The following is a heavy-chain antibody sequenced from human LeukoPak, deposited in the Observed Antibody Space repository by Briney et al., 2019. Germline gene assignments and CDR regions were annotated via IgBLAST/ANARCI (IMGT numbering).Heavy chain of an antibody. CDR2: IYYSGST. J-gene: IGHJ4*02. CDR1: GGSISSYY. D-gene: IGHD1-26*01. Sequence: SETLSLTCTVSGGSISSYYWSWIRQPPGKGLEWIGYIYYSGSTNYNPSLKSRVTISVDTSKNQFSLKLSSMTAADTAVYYCARYIVGATRRFDYWGQGTLVTVSS. V-gene: IGHV4-59*01. CDR3: ARYIVGATRRFDY.